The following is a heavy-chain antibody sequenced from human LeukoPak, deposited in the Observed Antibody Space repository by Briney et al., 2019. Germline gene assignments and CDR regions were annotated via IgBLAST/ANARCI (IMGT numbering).Heavy chain of an antibody. D-gene: IGHD2-15*01. J-gene: IGHJ6*02. Sequence: SETLSLTCTVSGVSISAYFWTWIRQPAGKGLEWIGRIYTSGTTYYNPSLKSRVTISVDTSKNQFSLKLSSVTAADTAVYYCARVRGYCSSGSCGMDVWGQGTTVTVSS. V-gene: IGHV4-4*07. CDR3: ARVRGYCSSGSCGMDV. CDR1: GVSISAYF. CDR2: IYTSGTT.